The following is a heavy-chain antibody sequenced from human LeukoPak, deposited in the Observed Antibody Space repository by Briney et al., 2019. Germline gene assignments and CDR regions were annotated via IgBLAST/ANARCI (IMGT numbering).Heavy chain of an antibody. J-gene: IGHJ4*02. V-gene: IGHV4-4*07. CDR2: IYTSGST. CDR1: GGSISRYY. CDR3: ARGPIAVAGYYFDC. Sequence: SETLSLTCTVSGGSISRYYWSWIRQPAGKGLEWIGRIYTSGSTNYNPPLKSRVTMSVDTSKNQFSLKLSSVTAADTAVYYCARGPIAVAGYYFDCWGQGTLVTVSS. D-gene: IGHD6-19*01.